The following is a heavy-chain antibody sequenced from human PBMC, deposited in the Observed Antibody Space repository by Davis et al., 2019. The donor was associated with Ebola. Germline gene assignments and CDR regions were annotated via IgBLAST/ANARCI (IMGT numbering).Heavy chain of an antibody. V-gene: IGHV4-34*01. CDR3: AGRSNSPFDY. D-gene: IGHD6-6*01. CDR1: GGSFSGYY. Sequence: MPGGSLRLSCAVYGGSFSGYYWSWIRQPPGKGLEWIGEINHSGSTNYNPSRKSRVTISVDTSKKQFSLKLSSVTAADTAVYYCAGRSNSPFDYWGQGTLVTVSS. CDR2: INHSGST. J-gene: IGHJ4*02.